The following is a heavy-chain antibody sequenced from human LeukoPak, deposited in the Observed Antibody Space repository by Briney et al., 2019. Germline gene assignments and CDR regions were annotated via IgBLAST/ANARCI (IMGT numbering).Heavy chain of an antibody. Sequence: GGSLRLSCAASGFTFSSYAMHWVRQAPGKGLEWVAVISYEGSNKYYADSVKGRFTISRDNSKNTLYLQMNSLRAEDTAVYYCARDGYYYDSSGYFDYWGQGTLVTVSS. V-gene: IGHV3-30*04. CDR3: ARDGYYYDSSGYFDY. CDR2: ISYEGSNK. CDR1: GFTFSSYA. D-gene: IGHD3-22*01. J-gene: IGHJ4*02.